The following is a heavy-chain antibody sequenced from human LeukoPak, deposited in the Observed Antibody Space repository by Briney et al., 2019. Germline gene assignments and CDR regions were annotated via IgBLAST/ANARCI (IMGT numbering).Heavy chain of an antibody. J-gene: IGHJ4*02. D-gene: IGHD3-22*01. CDR1: GFTFSDYY. CDR2: ISSSGSTI. V-gene: IGHV3-11*04. Sequence: GGSLRLSCAASGFTFSDYYMSWIRQAPGKGLEWVSYISSSGSTIYYADSVKGRFTISRDNAKNSLYLQMNSLRAEDTAVYYCARDQALDYYDSSGYLDYWGQGTLVTVSS. CDR3: ARDQALDYYDSSGYLDY.